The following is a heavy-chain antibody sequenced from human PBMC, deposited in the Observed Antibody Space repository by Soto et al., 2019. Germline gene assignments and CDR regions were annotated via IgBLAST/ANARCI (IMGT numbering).Heavy chain of an antibody. CDR1: GGSISSGGYY. V-gene: IGHV4-31*03. D-gene: IGHD3-10*01. Sequence: QVQLQESGPGLVNPSQTLSLTCTFSGGSISSGGYYWSWIRQHPGKVLEWIGYIYYSGSTYSNPSLISRVTISVDTSKNQFSLKLSSVTAADTGVYSCAGVVREGWFDPWGQGTLVTVSS. J-gene: IGHJ5*02. CDR2: IYYSGST. CDR3: AGVVREGWFDP.